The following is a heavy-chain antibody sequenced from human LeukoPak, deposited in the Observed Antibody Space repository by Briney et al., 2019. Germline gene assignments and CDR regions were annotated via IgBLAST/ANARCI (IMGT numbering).Heavy chain of an antibody. V-gene: IGHV1-2*02. Sequence: ASVKVSCKASGYTFSDYYLHWVRQAPGQGLEWMGWIHPNTGGTNYAQNFQGRVTVTRDTSITTAYMELSRLRSDDMAVYYCARGTERATAISDHWGQGTLVTVSS. CDR2: IHPNTGGT. CDR3: ARGTERATAISDH. CDR1: GYTFSDYY. J-gene: IGHJ4*02. D-gene: IGHD5-24*01.